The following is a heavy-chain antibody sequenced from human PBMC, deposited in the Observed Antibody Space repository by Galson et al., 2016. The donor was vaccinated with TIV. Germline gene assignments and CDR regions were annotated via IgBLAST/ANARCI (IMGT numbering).Heavy chain of an antibody. J-gene: IGHJ4*02. CDR1: GYSISSGYY. CDR3: VGQLWLRSYFDN. D-gene: IGHD5-18*01. V-gene: IGHV4-38-2*01. Sequence: SETLSLTCAVSGYSISSGYYWGWIRQPPGKGLECVGSIYHSGSTYYNPSLKSRVTISVDSSKNEFSLRLSSVTAADKAVYYCVGQLWLRSYFDNWGQGTLVTVSS. CDR2: IYHSGST.